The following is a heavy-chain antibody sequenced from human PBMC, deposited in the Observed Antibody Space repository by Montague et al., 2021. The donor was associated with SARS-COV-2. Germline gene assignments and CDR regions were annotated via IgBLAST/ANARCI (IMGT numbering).Heavy chain of an antibody. CDR3: ATGPRMYGMDF. J-gene: IGHJ6*02. CDR1: GGSVSSGDYA. CDR2: IYRSGSA. Sequence: TLSLTCVVSGGSVSSGDYAWSWIRQSPGKGLDWIGYIYRSGSAYYNPSLQSRVTISIDTSHNHFSLNLRAVTAADTGLYYRATGPRMYGMDFWGQGTTVTVSS. V-gene: IGHV4-30-2*06.